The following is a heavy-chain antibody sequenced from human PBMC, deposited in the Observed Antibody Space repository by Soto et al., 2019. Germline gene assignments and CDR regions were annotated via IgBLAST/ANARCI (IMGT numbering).Heavy chain of an antibody. V-gene: IGHV3-23*01. CDR1: GFTFSSYA. CDR3: ARTLYSYGTDY. J-gene: IGHJ4*02. D-gene: IGHD5-18*01. CDR2: ISGSGGST. Sequence: EVQLLESGGGLVQPGGSLRLSCAASGFTFSSYAMSWVRQAPGKGLEWVSAISGSGGSTYYADSVKGRFTISRDNSKNKLYRQMNSLRAEDTAVYYCARTLYSYGTDYWGQGTLVTVSS.